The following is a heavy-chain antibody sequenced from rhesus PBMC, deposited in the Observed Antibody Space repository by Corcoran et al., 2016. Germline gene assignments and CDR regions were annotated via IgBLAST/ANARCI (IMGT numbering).Heavy chain of an antibody. V-gene: IGHV4-106*01. J-gene: IGHJ4*01. CDR1: GGSISDDYY. CDR3: ARDLNY. CDR2: IYGSGGGT. Sequence: QVQLQESGPGLVKPSETLSLTCAVSGGSISDDYYWSWTRQPPGTGLGWIGYIYGSGGGTNYNPSLKIRVAISIDTSKHQFSLKLSSVTAADTAVYYCARDLNYWGQGVLVTVSS.